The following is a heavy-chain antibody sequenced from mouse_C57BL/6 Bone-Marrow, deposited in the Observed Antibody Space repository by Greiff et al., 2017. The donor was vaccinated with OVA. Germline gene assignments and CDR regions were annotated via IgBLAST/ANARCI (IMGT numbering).Heavy chain of an antibody. D-gene: IGHD1-1*01. CDR1: GFSLSTSGMG. V-gene: IGHV8-12*01. CDR3: ARGYGSSYDAMDY. J-gene: IGHJ4*01. Sequence: LKESGPGILQSSQTLSLTCSFSGFSLSTSGMGVSWIRQPSGKGLEWLAHIYWDDDKRYNPSLKSRLTLSKDTSRNQVFLKITSVDTADTATYYCARGYGSSYDAMDYWGQGTSVTVSS. CDR2: IYWDDDK.